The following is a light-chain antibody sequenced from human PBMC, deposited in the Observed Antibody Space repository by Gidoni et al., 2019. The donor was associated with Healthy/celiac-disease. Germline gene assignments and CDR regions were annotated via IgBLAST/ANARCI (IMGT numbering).Light chain of an antibody. CDR3: QQYYSYPQT. J-gene: IGKJ2*01. CDR1: QGNSSY. Sequence: AIRMTQSPSSFSASTGDRVTITCRAFQGNSSYLALYQQKPVKAPKLLIYAASTFQSGVPSRFSGSGSGTDFTLTISCLQSEDFATYYCQQYYSYPQTFGQGTKLEIK. V-gene: IGKV1-8*01. CDR2: AAS.